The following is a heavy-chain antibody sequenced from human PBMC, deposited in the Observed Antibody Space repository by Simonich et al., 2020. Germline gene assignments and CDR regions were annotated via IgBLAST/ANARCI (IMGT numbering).Heavy chain of an antibody. CDR2: IKRYGSRP. CDR3: ARGGWSSSWYY. J-gene: IGHJ4*02. V-gene: IGHV3-74*01. CDR1: GFTFSSYG. D-gene: IGHD6-13*01. Sequence: EVQLVESGGGLVQHGGSMRLSCEASGFTFSSYGMHWVRQAPGKGLVWFSRIKRYGSRPIYADSVKGRFTISRDNAKNTLYLQMNSLRAEDTAVYYCARGGWSSSWYYWGQGTLVTVSS.